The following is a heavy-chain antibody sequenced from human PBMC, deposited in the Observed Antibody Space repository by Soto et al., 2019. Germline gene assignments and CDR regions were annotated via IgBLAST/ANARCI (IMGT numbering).Heavy chain of an antibody. V-gene: IGHV3-7*03. Sequence: VQLVESGGGLVQPGGSLRLSCAASGFTFSSYWMSWVRQAPGKGLEWVANIKQDGSEKYYVDSVKGRFTISRDNAKNSLYLQMNSLRAEDTAVYYCARVPHIAAPDDYYYGMDVWGQGTTVTVSS. D-gene: IGHD6-6*01. CDR3: ARVPHIAAPDDYYYGMDV. J-gene: IGHJ6*02. CDR2: IKQDGSEK. CDR1: GFTFSSYW.